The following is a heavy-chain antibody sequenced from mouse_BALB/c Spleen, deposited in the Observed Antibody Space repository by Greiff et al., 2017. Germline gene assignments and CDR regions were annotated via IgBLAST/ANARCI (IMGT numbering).Heavy chain of an antibody. D-gene: IGHD2-4*01. CDR2: IYPGDGST. CDR3: AYDSFYAMDY. CDR1: GYTFTSYY. Sequence: VQLQQSGPELVKPGASVKMSCKASGYTFTSYYIHWVKQRPGQGLEWIGWIYPGDGSTKYNEKFKGKTTLTADKSSSTAYMLLSSLTSEDSAIYFCAYDSFYAMDYWGQGTSVTGSS. V-gene: IGHV1S56*01. J-gene: IGHJ4*01.